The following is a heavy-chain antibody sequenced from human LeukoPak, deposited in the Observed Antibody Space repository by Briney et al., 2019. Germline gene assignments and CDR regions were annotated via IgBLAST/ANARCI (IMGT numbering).Heavy chain of an antibody. CDR3: ARGSNYYGSGSFMGSDY. D-gene: IGHD3-10*01. J-gene: IGHJ4*02. Sequence: ASVKVSCKASGYTFTSYYMHWVRQAPGQGLEWMGIINPSGGSASYAQKFQGRVTITRDISANTAYMELSSLTSEDTTVYYCARGSNYYGSGSFMGSDYWGQGTLVTVSS. V-gene: IGHV1-46*01. CDR2: INPSGGSA. CDR1: GYTFTSYY.